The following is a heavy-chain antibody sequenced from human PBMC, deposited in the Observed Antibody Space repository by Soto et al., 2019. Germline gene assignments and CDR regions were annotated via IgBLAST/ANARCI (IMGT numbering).Heavy chain of an antibody. CDR3: AGAPVYDILTGFDY. D-gene: IGHD3-9*01. CDR1: GGSISSYY. J-gene: IGHJ4*02. CDR2: IYYSGST. V-gene: IGHV4-59*08. Sequence: SETLSLTCTVSGGSISSYYWSWIRQPPGKGLEWIGYIYYSGSTNYNPSLKSRVTISVDTSKNQFSLRLSSVTAADTAVYYCAGAPVYDILTGFDYWGQGTLVTVSS.